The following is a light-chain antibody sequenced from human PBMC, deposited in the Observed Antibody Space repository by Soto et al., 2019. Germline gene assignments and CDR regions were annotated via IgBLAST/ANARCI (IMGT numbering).Light chain of an antibody. CDR3: QSYYSSLSISV. CDR2: GDI. CDR1: SSNIGAGYD. Sequence: QSVLTQPPSVSGAPGQRVSISCTGTSSNIGAGYDVHWYQHLPGTAPKLLIFGDINRPSGVPDRFSGSQSGTSASLPITGLHAEDEADYYCQSYYSSLSISVFGGGTKVSVL. V-gene: IGLV1-40*01. J-gene: IGLJ2*01.